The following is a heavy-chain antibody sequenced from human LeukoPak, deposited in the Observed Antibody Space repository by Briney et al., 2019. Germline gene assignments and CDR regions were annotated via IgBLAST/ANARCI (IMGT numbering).Heavy chain of an antibody. CDR3: SKDTMVRSSYYYGMDV. V-gene: IGHV3-9*01. CDR2: ISWNSGSI. Sequence: GGSLRLSCAASGFTFDDYAMHWVRQAPGKGLEWVSGISWNSGSIGYADSVKGRFTISRDNAKNSLYLQMNSLRAEDTALYYCSKDTMVRSSYYYGMDVWGQGTTVTVSS. CDR1: GFTFDDYA. J-gene: IGHJ6*02. D-gene: IGHD3-10*01.